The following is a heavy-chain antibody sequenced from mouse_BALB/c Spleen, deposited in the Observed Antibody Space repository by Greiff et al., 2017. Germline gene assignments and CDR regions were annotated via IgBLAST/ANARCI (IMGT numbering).Heavy chain of an antibody. V-gene: IGHV5-6*01. CDR3: ARALLRLRDYYAMDY. J-gene: IGHJ4*01. CDR1: GFTFSSYG. Sequence: EVKLVESGGDLVKPGGSLKLSCAASGFTFSSYGMSWVRQTPDKRLEWVATISSGGSYTYYPDSVKGRFTISRDNAKNTLYLQMSSLKSEDTAMYYCARALLRLRDYYAMDYWGQGTSVTVSS. D-gene: IGHD1-2*01. CDR2: ISSGGSYT.